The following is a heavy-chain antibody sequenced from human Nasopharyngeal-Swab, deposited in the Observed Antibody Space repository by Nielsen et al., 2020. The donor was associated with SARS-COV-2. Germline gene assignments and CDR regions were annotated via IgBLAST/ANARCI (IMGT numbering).Heavy chain of an antibody. Sequence: GGSLRLSCTASGFTFSDSSINWVRQASGKVLEWIGRIRSKVNDYATAYGVSVKGRFTISRDDSKNTAYLQMTSLKTEDTALYYCARVNPVSGSYYDAIDIWGQGAMVTVSS. CDR1: GFTFSDSS. CDR2: IRSKVNDYAT. CDR3: ARVNPVSGSYYDAIDI. J-gene: IGHJ3*02. V-gene: IGHV3-73*01. D-gene: IGHD1-26*01.